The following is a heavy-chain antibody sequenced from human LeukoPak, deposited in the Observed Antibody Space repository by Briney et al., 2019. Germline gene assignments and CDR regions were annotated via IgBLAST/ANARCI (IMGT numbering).Heavy chain of an antibody. J-gene: IGHJ4*02. CDR2: INAGNGNT. Sequence: ASVKVSCKASGYTFTSYAMHWVRQAPGQRLEWMGWINAGNGNTKYSQKFQGRVTITRDTSASTAYMELSSLRSEDTAVYYCARDLGSEDQVDYWGLGTLVTVSS. V-gene: IGHV1-3*01. D-gene: IGHD2-15*01. CDR3: ARDLGSEDQVDY. CDR1: GYTFTSYA.